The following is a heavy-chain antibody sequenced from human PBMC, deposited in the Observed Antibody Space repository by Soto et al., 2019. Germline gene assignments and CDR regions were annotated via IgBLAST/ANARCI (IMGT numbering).Heavy chain of an antibody. D-gene: IGHD1-26*01. CDR1: GFTFSDYY. Sequence: QVQLVVSGGGLVKPGGSLRISCAASGFTFSDYYISWIRQAPGKGLEWVSYISSSGSIIYYADSVKGRFTISRDNAKNSLYLQRNSLRAEDTAVYYCALAGYESNYYAVTPLSAGHFWGQGTLVTVSS. CDR3: ALAGYESNYYAVTPLSAGHF. V-gene: IGHV3-11*01. J-gene: IGHJ4*02. CDR2: ISSSGSII.